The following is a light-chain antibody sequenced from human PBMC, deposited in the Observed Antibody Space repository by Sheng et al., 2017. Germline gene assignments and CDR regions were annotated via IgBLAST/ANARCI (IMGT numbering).Light chain of an antibody. J-gene: IGKJ4*01. V-gene: IGKV3-11*01. CDR1: RSVSTY. CDR2: DAS. Sequence: EIVLTQSPATLSLSPGERATLSCRASRSVSTYLAWYQQKPGQAPRLIIYDASIRATDIPARFSGSGSGTDFTLTISSLEPEDFAVYYCQQRYEWVTSGGGTNVEIK. CDR3: QQRYEWVT.